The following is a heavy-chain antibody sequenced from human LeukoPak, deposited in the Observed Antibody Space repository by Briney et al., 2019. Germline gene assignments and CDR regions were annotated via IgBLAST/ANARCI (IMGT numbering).Heavy chain of an antibody. CDR1: GFSFSNFA. V-gene: IGHV3-23*01. Sequence: GGSLRLSCEVSGFSFSNFAMSWVRQAAGKGLEWVSAISGSGGSTYYADSLQGRFTVSRDNSKNTLYLQMNSLRAEGTAVYYCAKDAIGQYRTYYFDLWGQGTLVPVSS. CDR2: ISGSGGST. J-gene: IGHJ4*02. D-gene: IGHD1-1*01. CDR3: AKDAIGQYRTYYFDL.